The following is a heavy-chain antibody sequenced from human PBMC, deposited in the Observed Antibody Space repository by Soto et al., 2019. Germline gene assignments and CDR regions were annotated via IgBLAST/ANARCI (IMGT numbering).Heavy chain of an antibody. Sequence: EVQLLEHGGQLVQPGESLRLSCAASGFTFRTFTMNWVRQAPGKGLEWVSGIIGGDGDKFYSDSVKGRFTISRDNSKDMLFLQMSSLRVDHTARYYCAKERHPDGIWTFDSWGQGTLVTVSS. J-gene: IGHJ5*01. CDR1: GFTFRTFT. V-gene: IGHV3-23*01. D-gene: IGHD3-9*01. CDR2: IIGGDGDK. CDR3: AKERHPDGIWTFDS.